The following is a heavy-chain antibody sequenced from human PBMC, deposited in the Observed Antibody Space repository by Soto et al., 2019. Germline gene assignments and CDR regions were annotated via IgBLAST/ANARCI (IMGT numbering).Heavy chain of an antibody. J-gene: IGHJ4*02. CDR1: GFTVSSNY. Sequence: EVQLVESGGGLVQPGGSLRLSCAASGFTVSSNYMTWVRQAPGKGLEWVSLIYTGGNTFYADSVKGRFTISRDNSKNTLYLQMNSLRVEDTAIYYCARAGIALADPLDSWGQGTLVTVSS. V-gene: IGHV3-66*01. D-gene: IGHD6-19*01. CDR2: IYTGGNT. CDR3: ARAGIALADPLDS.